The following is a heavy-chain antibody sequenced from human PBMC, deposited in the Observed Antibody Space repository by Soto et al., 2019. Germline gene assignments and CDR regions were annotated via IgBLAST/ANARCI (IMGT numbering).Heavy chain of an antibody. CDR1: GLTFSEYD. J-gene: IGHJ4*02. D-gene: IGHD6-6*01. V-gene: IGHV3-11*01. CDR3: ARIRPSLDY. CDR2: IASMGTNI. Sequence: PGGSLRLSCVASGLTFSEYDMRWFRPSPGMWLVWVSFIASMGTNIYYSVSVTGRFTFSAGNAQNSLYLQMTSLRAAATAVFFCARIRPSLDYWRQGPLVTVPS.